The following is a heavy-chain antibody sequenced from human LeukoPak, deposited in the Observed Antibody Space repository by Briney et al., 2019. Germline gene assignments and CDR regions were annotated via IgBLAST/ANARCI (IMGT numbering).Heavy chain of an antibody. J-gene: IGHJ4*02. CDR2: MKPNSGNT. CDR1: GYSFSSYE. Sequence: GASVKVSCKASGYSFSSYEINWVRQAPGQGLEWMGWMKPNSGNTEYAQKFQGRVTMTRNTSINTAYMELGSLRSEDTAVYYCARPGAAAGFGYWGQGTLVTVSS. CDR3: ARPGAAAGFGY. D-gene: IGHD6-13*01. V-gene: IGHV1-8*01.